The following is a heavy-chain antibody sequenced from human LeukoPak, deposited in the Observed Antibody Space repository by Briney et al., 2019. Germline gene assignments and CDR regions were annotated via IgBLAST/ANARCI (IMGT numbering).Heavy chain of an antibody. J-gene: IGHJ4*02. V-gene: IGHV3-21*01. CDR3: ARVYWNYVGYFDY. Sequence: GGSLRLSCAASGFTFSSYSMNWVRQAPGKGLEWVSSISNSSSYIYYADSVKGRFTISRDNAKNSLYLQMNSLRAEDTAVYYCARVYWNYVGYFDYWGQGTLVTVSS. CDR2: ISNSSSYI. D-gene: IGHD1-7*01. CDR1: GFTFSSYS.